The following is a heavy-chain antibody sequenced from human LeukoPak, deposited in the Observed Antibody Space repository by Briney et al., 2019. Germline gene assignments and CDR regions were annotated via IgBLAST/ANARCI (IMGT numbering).Heavy chain of an antibody. Sequence: GSLRLSCTASGFIFSSYSMHWIRQPPGKGLEWIGYIYYSGSTYYNPSLKSRVTISVDTSKNQFSLKLSSVTAADTAVYYCARVVAARRGYFDYWGQGTLVTVSS. V-gene: IGHV4-59*01. J-gene: IGHJ4*02. CDR2: IYYSGST. CDR3: ARVVAARRGYFDY. D-gene: IGHD6-6*01. CDR1: GFIFSSYS.